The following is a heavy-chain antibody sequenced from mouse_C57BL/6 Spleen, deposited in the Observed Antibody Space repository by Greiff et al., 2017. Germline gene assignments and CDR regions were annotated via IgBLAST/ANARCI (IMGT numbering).Heavy chain of an antibody. Sequence: VKLVESGAELVKPGASVKMSCKASGYTFTTYPIEWMKQNHGKSLEWIGNFHPYNDDTKYNEKFKGKATLTVEKSSSTVYLELSRLTSDDSAVYYCARRVNYCPTFSYWGQGTLVTVSA. V-gene: IGHV1-47*01. D-gene: IGHD2-1*01. CDR3: ARRVNYCPTFSY. CDR2: FHPYNDDT. J-gene: IGHJ3*01. CDR1: GYTFTTYP.